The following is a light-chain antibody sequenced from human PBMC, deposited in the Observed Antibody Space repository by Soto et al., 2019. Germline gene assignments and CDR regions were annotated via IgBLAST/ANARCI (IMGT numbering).Light chain of an antibody. CDR3: RYT. J-gene: IGKJ2*01. Sequence: DIQMTQSPSTLSASVGDRVTITCRASQSISSWLAWYQQKPGKAPKLLIYDASSLESGVPSRFSGSGSGTEFTLTIGNLQPDDCEPYYSRYTFGQGTKLEIK. CDR1: QSISSW. V-gene: IGKV1-5*01. CDR2: DAS.